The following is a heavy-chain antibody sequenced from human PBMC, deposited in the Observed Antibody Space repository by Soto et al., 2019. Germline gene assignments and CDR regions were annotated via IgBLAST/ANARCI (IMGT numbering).Heavy chain of an antibody. D-gene: IGHD6-19*01. J-gene: IGHJ4*02. CDR2: ISSSSSYI. CDR1: GFTFSSSS. V-gene: IGHV3-21*01. Sequence: EVQLVESGGGLVKPGGSLRLSCAASGFTFSSSSMKWVRQAPGKGLEWVSLISSSSSYIYYADSVKGRFTISRDNAKTSLYLQMNSLRAEDTATYYCARVGYSSGWLPDYWGQGTLVTVSS. CDR3: ARVGYSSGWLPDY.